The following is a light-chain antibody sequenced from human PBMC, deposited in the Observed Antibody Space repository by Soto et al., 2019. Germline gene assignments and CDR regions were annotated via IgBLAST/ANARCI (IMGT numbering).Light chain of an antibody. V-gene: IGLV2-14*01. J-gene: IGLJ2*01. CDR2: EVR. CDR3: SSYPRSISVL. Sequence: QSALTQPASVSGSPGQAITISCTGTSSDVGYYNYVSCDQQHPGKAPKVLIYEVRNRPSGASSRFSGSKYGNTAFLTISGLQPEDEADYYCSSYPRSISVLFGGGTKVTVL. CDR1: SSDVGYYNY.